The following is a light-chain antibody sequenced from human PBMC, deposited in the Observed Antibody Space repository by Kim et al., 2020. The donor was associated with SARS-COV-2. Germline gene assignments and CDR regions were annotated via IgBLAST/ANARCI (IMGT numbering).Light chain of an antibody. V-gene: IGLV1-51*01. J-gene: IGLJ3*02. CDR2: DNN. Sequence: LTQPHSVSESPGKTVIISCTRSSGSIASNYVQWYQQLPGTAPKLLIYDNNERPSGIPDRLSGSKSGTSATLAITGLRTGDEADYYCGTWDSSLSAGVFGGGTQLTVL. CDR3: GTWDSSLSAGV. CDR1: SGSIASNY.